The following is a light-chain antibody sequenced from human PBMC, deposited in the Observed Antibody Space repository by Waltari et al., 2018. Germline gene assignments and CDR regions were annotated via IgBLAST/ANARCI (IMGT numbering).Light chain of an antibody. Sequence: EIVMTQSPDSLAVSLGERAAINCKSSRSVFYNSNNKNYLPWYQKKPRQPPKLLINWASNRESGVPDRFSGSGSGTDFTLTISSLQAEDVAVYYCQQYYSSPISFGQGTRLEIK. CDR3: QQYYSSPIS. V-gene: IGKV4-1*01. CDR2: WAS. J-gene: IGKJ5*01. CDR1: RSVFYNSNNKNY.